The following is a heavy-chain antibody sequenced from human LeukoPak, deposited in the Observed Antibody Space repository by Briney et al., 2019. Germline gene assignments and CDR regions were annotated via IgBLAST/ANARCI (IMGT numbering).Heavy chain of an antibody. CDR1: GGSISSSSYY. CDR2: IYYSGST. J-gene: IGHJ5*02. D-gene: IGHD3-22*01. CDR3: ARGQDYYESSGYYNWFDP. Sequence: PSETLSLTCTVSGGSISSSSYYWGWIRQPPGKGLEWIGSIYYSGSTYYNPSLKSRVTISVDTSENQSSLKLSSVTAADTAVYYCARGQDYYESSGYYNWFDPWGQGTLVTVSS. V-gene: IGHV4-39*01.